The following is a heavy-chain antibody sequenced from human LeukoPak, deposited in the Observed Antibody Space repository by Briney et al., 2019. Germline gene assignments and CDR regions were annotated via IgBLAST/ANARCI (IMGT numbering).Heavy chain of an antibody. J-gene: IGHJ4*02. CDR1: GFTFSSSA. Sequence: GGSLRLSCAASGFTFSSSAMSWVRQAPGKGLEWLSTISGGGGSTYYADSVKGRFTISRDNSKNTLYLQMNSLRAEDTAVYYCAKGDGYCSGGSCYQEYSFDYGGQGTLVTVSS. V-gene: IGHV3-23*01. CDR2: ISGGGGST. CDR3: AKGDGYCSGGSCYQEYSFDY. D-gene: IGHD2-15*01.